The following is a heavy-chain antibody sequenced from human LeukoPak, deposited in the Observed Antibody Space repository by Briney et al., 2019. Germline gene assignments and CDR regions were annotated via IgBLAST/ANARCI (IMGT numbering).Heavy chain of an antibody. J-gene: IGHJ4*02. D-gene: IGHD6-13*01. CDR2: ISSSSSYI. CDR3: ARARIAAAGPIDY. Sequence: GGSLRLPCAASGFTFSSYSMNWVRQAPGKGLEWVSSISSSSSYIYYADSVKGRFTISRDNAKNSLYLQMNSLRAEDTAVYYCARARIAAAGPIDYWGQGTLVTVSS. CDR1: GFTFSSYS. V-gene: IGHV3-21*01.